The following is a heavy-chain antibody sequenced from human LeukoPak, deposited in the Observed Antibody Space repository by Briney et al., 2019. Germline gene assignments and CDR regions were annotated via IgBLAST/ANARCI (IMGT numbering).Heavy chain of an antibody. V-gene: IGHV1-69*04. Sequence: SVKVSCKASGGTFSSYTISGVRQAPGQGLEWMGRIIPILGIANYAQKFQGRVTITADKSTSTAYMELSSLRSEDTAVYYRARDPPRGTVVTPPPFDYWGQGTLVTVCS. J-gene: IGHJ4*02. CDR3: ARDPPRGTVVTPPPFDY. CDR2: IIPILGIA. D-gene: IGHD4-23*01. CDR1: GGTFSSYT.